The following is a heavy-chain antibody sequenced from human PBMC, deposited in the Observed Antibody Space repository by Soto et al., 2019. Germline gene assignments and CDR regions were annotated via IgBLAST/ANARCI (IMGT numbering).Heavy chain of an antibody. D-gene: IGHD2-2*01. Sequence: PGGSLRLSCAASGFTFSSYSMNWVRQAPGKGLEWVSSISSSSSYIYYADSVKGRFTISRDNAKNSLYLQMKSLRAEDTAVYYCARGPRRVPAASYGMDVWGQGTTVTVSS. CDR3: ARGPRRVPAASYGMDV. J-gene: IGHJ6*02. V-gene: IGHV3-21*01. CDR1: GFTFSSYS. CDR2: ISSSSSYI.